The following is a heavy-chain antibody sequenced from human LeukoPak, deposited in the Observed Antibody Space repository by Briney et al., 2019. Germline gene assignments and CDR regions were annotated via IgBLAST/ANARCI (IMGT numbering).Heavy chain of an antibody. Sequence: SETLSLTCTVSGGSISSNSYYWGWIRQPPGKGLEWIGSIYYSGSTYYNPSVKSRVTISVDTSKNQFSLKLSSVTAADTAVYYCARHYVGYGVLEYWGHGSLVTVSS. D-gene: IGHD3-3*01. CDR2: IYYSGST. CDR3: ARHYVGYGVLEY. CDR1: GGSISSNSYY. J-gene: IGHJ4*01. V-gene: IGHV4-39*01.